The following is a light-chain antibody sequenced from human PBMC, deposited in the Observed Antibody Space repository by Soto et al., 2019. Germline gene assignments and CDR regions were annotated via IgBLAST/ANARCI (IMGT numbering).Light chain of an antibody. J-gene: IGKJ2*01. V-gene: IGKV1-9*01. CDR2: DAS. CDR1: QGIVNY. Sequence: IQLTQSPSSLSASVGDRVTITCRASQGIVNYLAWYQQKPGKAPKLLIYDASTLQSGVPSRFSGSGSGTDFTLTISSLQPEDAAIYSCQQYVNLPYTFGQGTKLEIK. CDR3: QQYVNLPYT.